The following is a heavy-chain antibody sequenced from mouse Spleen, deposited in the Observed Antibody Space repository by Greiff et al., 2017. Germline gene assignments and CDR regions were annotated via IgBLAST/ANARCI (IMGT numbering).Heavy chain of an antibody. V-gene: IGHV1-69*01. Sequence: QVQLQQPGAELVMPGASVKLSCKASGYTFTSYWMHWVKQRPGQGLEWIGEIDPSDSYTNYNQKFKGKATLTVDKSSSTAYMQLSSLTSEDSAVYYCARKDYYGSSYGAYWGQGTLVTVSA. CDR3: ARKDYYGSSYGAY. D-gene: IGHD1-1*01. CDR2: IDPSDSYT. CDR1: GYTFTSYW. J-gene: IGHJ3*01.